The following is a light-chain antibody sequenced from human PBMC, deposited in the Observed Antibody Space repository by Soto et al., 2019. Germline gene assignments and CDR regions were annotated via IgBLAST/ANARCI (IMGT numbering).Light chain of an antibody. CDR3: QQYFTSPWT. Sequence: DIVMTQSPDSLAVSLGERATFNCKSSQSILDRSKNKYYLAWYQQKSGQPPKLLIYWASLRESGVPDRFTGSGSGTDFTLTISSLQAEDVAVYYCQQYFTSPWTFSQGTKVEI. J-gene: IGKJ1*01. CDR1: QSILDRSKNKYY. V-gene: IGKV4-1*01. CDR2: WAS.